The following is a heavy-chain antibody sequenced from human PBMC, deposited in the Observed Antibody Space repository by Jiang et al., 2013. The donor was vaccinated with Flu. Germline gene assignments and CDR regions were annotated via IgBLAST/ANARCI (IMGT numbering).Heavy chain of an antibody. CDR2: IDPSDSET. CDR3: ARQGYYDSSGYYSY. V-gene: IGHV5-10-1*01. Sequence: QLVESGAEVKKPGESLRISCKGSGYSFADYRITWVRQMPGKGLEWMGRIDPSDSETNYRPSVQGHVTISVDKSIGTAYLQWSSLKASDTAMYYCARQGYYDSSGYYSYWGQGTLVTVSS. D-gene: IGHD3-22*01. J-gene: IGHJ4*02. CDR1: GYSFADYR.